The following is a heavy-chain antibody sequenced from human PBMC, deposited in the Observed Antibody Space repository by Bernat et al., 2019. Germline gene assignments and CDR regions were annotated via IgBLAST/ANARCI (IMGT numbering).Heavy chain of an antibody. CDR2: IWYDGSNK. CDR3: ARGGSSSWYEVFY. D-gene: IGHD6-13*01. V-gene: IGHV3-33*01. J-gene: IGHJ4*02. Sequence: QVQLVESGGGVVQPGRSLRLSCAASRFTFSSYGMHWVRQAPGKGLEWVAVIWYDGSNKYYGDSVKGRFIISRDNSKNTLYLQMNSLRAEATAVYYCARGGSSSWYEVFYWGQGTLVTVSS. CDR1: RFTFSSYG.